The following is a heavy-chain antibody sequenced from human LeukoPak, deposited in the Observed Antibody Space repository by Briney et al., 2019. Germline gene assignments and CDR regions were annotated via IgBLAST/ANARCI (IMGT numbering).Heavy chain of an antibody. Sequence: SETLSLTCAVYGGSFSGYYWSWIRQPPGKGLEWIGEINHSGSTNYNPSLKSRVTISVDTSKNQFSLKLSSVTAADTAVYYCARRSGYELHDAFDIWGQGTMVTVSS. V-gene: IGHV4-34*01. D-gene: IGHD5-12*01. CDR1: GGSFSGYY. J-gene: IGHJ3*02. CDR3: ARRSGYELHDAFDI. CDR2: INHSGST.